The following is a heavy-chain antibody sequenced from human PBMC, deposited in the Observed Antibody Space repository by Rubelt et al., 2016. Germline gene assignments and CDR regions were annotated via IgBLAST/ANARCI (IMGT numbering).Heavy chain of an antibody. CDR2: INHSGST. V-gene: IGHV4-34*01. Sequence: QVQLQQWGAGLLKPSETLSLTCAVYGGSFSGYYWSWIRQPPGKGLEWIGEINHSGSTDYNPSLKSRVTLSVDRSKNQFARKLSSVTAADTAVYYCARGPGRVVVAATSYYFDYWGQGTLVTVSS. CDR1: GGSFSGYY. J-gene: IGHJ4*02. CDR3: ARGPGRVVVAATSYYFDY. D-gene: IGHD2-15*01.